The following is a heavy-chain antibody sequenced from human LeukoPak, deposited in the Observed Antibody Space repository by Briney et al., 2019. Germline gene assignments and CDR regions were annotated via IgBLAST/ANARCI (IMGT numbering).Heavy chain of an antibody. V-gene: IGHV3-21*01. CDR3: AREDITMVRGVTNDY. CDR1: GFTFSSYS. Sequence: PGGSLRLSCAASGFTFSSYSMNWVRQAPGKGLEWVSSISSSSSYIYYADSVKGRFTISRDNAKNSLYLRMNSLRAEDTAVYYCAREDITMVRGVTNDYWGQGTLVTVSS. CDR2: ISSSSSYI. J-gene: IGHJ4*02. D-gene: IGHD3-10*01.